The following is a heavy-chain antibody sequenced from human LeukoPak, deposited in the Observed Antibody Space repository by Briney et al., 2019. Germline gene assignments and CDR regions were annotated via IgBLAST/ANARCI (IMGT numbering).Heavy chain of an antibody. CDR1: GGSFSGYY. D-gene: IGHD3-22*01. CDR2: INHSGST. V-gene: IGHV4-34*01. Sequence: PSETLSLTCAVYGGSFSGYYWSWIRQPPGKGLEWIGEINHSGSTNYNPSLKSRVTISVDTSKNQFSLKLSSVTAADTAVYYCARGYYYDSSGYYPVFDYWGQGTLVTVSS. J-gene: IGHJ4*02. CDR3: ARGYYYDSSGYYPVFDY.